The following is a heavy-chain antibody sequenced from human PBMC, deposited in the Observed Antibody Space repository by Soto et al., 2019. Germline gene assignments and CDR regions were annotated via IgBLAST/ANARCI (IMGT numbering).Heavy chain of an antibody. Sequence: QVQLVQSGAEVKKPGSSVKVSCKASGGTFSSYTISWVRQAPGQGLEWMGRIIPILGIANYAQKFQGRVKITADKSTSTAYMELSSLRSEDTAVYYCARGLTTGTNYFDYWGQGTLVTVSS. V-gene: IGHV1-69*02. CDR1: GGTFSSYT. CDR2: IIPILGIA. D-gene: IGHD1-1*01. J-gene: IGHJ4*02. CDR3: ARGLTTGTNYFDY.